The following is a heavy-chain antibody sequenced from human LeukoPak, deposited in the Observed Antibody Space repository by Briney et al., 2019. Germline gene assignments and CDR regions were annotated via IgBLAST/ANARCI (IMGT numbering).Heavy chain of an antibody. Sequence: PGGSLRLSCAASGFTFSDYYMSWVRQAPGKGLEWVSYISGSTSFTDYADSVKGRFTISRDNAKNSLSLQMNSLRAEDAALYYCANHGGWPRFDYWGQGTLVTVSS. CDR2: ISGSTSFT. V-gene: IGHV3-11*03. CDR3: ANHGGWPRFDY. J-gene: IGHJ4*02. CDR1: GFTFSDYY. D-gene: IGHD6-19*01.